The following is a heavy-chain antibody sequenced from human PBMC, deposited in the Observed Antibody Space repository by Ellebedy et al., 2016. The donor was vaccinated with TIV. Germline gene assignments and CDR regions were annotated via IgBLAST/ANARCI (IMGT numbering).Heavy chain of an antibody. J-gene: IGHJ1*01. CDR2: IYSNGDT. V-gene: IGHV3-66*01. Sequence: GESLKISXAVSGFTVSNNYMCWIRQAPGKGLEWVSVIYSNGDTNYADSVKGRFTISRDNSKNTLYLQMNSLRAEDTAVYYCARDPPGIAATSTFNWGQGTRVTVSS. CDR3: ARDPPGIAATSTFN. CDR1: GFTVSNNY. D-gene: IGHD6-13*01.